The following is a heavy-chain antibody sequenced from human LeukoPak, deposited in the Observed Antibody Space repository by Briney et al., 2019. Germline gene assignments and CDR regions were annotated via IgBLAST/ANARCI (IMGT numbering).Heavy chain of an antibody. V-gene: IGHV3-23*01. D-gene: IGHD1-26*01. Sequence: PGGSLRLSCAASGFTFSSYAMSWVRQAPGKGLEWVSAISGSGGSTYYADSVKGRFTISRDNSKNTLYLQMSSLRAEDTAVYYCAKDDGSGWELLRSWGQGTLVTVSS. CDR2: ISGSGGST. CDR3: AKDDGSGWELLRS. CDR1: GFTFSSYA. J-gene: IGHJ4*02.